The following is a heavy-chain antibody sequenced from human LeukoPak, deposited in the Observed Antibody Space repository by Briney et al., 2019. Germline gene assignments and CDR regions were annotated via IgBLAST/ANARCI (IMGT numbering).Heavy chain of an antibody. V-gene: IGHV3-74*01. J-gene: IGHJ1*01. D-gene: IGHD3-22*01. CDR1: GGTFSSYW. Sequence: GGSLRLSCAASGGTFSSYWMHWVRQAPGKGLVWVSRIKSDGSTNYADSVKGRFTISIDNAKNTVSLQPNSLRAEDPGVYHCARAPSEIGGYYTEYFRHWGQGPLVTASS. CDR2: IKSDGST. CDR3: ARAPSEIGGYYTEYFRH.